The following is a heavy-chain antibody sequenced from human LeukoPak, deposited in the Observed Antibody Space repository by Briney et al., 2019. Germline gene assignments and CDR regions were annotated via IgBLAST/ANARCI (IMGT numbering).Heavy chain of an antibody. D-gene: IGHD4-17*01. CDR3: ARATVIDFYYYYMDV. CDR1: GFTVSSNY. J-gene: IGHJ6*03. Sequence: GGSLRLSCAASGFTVSSNYMSWVRQAPGKGLDWVSGINWNGGSTSYADSVKGRFTISRDNAKNSLYLQMSSLRAEDTALYYCARATVIDFYYYYMDVWGKGTTVTVSS. V-gene: IGHV3-20*04. CDR2: INWNGGST.